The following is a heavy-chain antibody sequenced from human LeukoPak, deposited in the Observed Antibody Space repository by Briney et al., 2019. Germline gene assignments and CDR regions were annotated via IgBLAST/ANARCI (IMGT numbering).Heavy chain of an antibody. CDR2: ISGSGGST. CDR3: AKFLHPVRGPCGD. Sequence: GGSLRLSCAASGFTFSSYGMSWVRQAPGKGLEWVSAISGSGGSTYYADSVKGRFTIFRDNSKNTLYLQMNSLRAEDTAVYYCAKFLHPVRGPCGDWGQGTLVTVSS. J-gene: IGHJ4*02. D-gene: IGHD2-21*01. CDR1: GFTFSSYG. V-gene: IGHV3-23*01.